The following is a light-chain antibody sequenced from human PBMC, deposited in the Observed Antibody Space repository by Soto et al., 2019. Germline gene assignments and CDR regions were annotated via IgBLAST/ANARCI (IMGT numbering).Light chain of an antibody. V-gene: IGLV2-14*03. Sequence: QSVLTQPASVSGSPGQSITISCTGTSSDIGHYKYVSWYQQHPGKAPKLIIYDVSNRPSGVSDRFSGSKSGNTASLTISGLQAEDEADYYCTSYTSNSPRYVLGTGTKVTVL. J-gene: IGLJ1*01. CDR3: TSYTSNSPRYV. CDR2: DVS. CDR1: SSDIGHYKY.